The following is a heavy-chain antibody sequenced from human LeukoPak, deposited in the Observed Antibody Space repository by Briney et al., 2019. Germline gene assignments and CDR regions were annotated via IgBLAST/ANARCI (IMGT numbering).Heavy chain of an antibody. CDR2: INPNSGGT. CDR3: ARSIPLWKELRRDWFDP. J-gene: IGHJ5*02. CDR1: GYTFTGYY. V-gene: IGHV1-2*04. D-gene: IGHD3-10*01. Sequence: GASVKVSCKASGYTFTGYYMHWVRQAPGQGLEWMGWINPNSGGTNYAQKFQGWVTMTRDTSISTAYMELSRLRSDDTAVYYCARSIPLWKELRRDWFDPWGQGTQVTVSS.